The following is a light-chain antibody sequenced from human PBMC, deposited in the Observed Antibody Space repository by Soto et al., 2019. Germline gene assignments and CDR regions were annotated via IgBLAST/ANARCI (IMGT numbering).Light chain of an antibody. Sequence: EIVLTQSPGTLSLYTGEIATLSGRASQSVSSSYLAWYQQKPGQAPRLLIYGESSRATGIPDRFSGSGSGTDFILTISSLEPEDFAIYHCQQRSNWINCGHGPRLALK. CDR3: QQRSNWIN. CDR2: GES. CDR1: QSVSSSY. V-gene: IGKV3D-20*02. J-gene: IGKJ5*01.